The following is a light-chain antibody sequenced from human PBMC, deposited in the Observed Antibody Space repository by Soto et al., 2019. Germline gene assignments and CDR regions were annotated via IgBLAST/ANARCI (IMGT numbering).Light chain of an antibody. CDR2: GAS. J-gene: IGKJ1*01. CDR3: QQYNNWPKT. CDR1: QSVSSN. Sequence: EIVRTQAAATLSVSPGERATLSCRASQSVSSNLAWYQQKPGQAPRLLIYGASTRATGIPARFSGSGSGTEFTLTLSSLHSEDFAVYYCQQYNNWPKTFGQGTKV. V-gene: IGKV3-15*01.